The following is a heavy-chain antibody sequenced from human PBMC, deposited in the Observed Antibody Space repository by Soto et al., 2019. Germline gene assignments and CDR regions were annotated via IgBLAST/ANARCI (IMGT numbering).Heavy chain of an antibody. CDR1: GGSVSSGSYY. Sequence: PSETLSLTCPVSGGSVSSGSYYWSWIRQPPGKGLEWIGYIYYSGSTNYNPSLKSRVTISVDTSKNQFSLKLSSVTAADTAVYYCARDLSDSSGYYDYWGQGTLVTVSS. CDR3: ARDLSDSSGYYDY. J-gene: IGHJ4*02. V-gene: IGHV4-61*01. CDR2: IYYSGST. D-gene: IGHD3-22*01.